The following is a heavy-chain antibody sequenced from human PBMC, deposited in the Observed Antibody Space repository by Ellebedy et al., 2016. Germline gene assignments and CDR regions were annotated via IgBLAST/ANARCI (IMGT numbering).Heavy chain of an antibody. Sequence: SETLSLXCTVSGGSIRSGSYYWSWIRQPAGKGLEWIGRIYTSGSTNYNPSLKSRVTMSVDTSKNQFSLKLSSVTAADTAVYYCARDKRWEDTHGYGFGIPNDAFDIWGQGTMVTVSS. D-gene: IGHD5-18*01. CDR3: ARDKRWEDTHGYGFGIPNDAFDI. CDR2: IYTSGST. J-gene: IGHJ3*02. CDR1: GGSIRSGSYY. V-gene: IGHV4-61*02.